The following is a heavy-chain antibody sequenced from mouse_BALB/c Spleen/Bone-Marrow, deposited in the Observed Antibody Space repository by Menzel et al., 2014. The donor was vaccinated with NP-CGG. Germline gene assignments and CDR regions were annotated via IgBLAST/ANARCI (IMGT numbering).Heavy chain of an antibody. D-gene: IGHD2-14*01. CDR2: ISSYYGDA. J-gene: IGHJ4*01. CDR3: ARSGKVRNAMDY. Sequence: VHLVESGAELVRPGVSVKISCKGSGYTFTDYAVHWVKPSHTRSLEWIGLISSYYGDATYNQKFKGKATMTVDKSSSTAFLELARLTSEDSAIYYCARSGKVRNAMDYWGQGTSVTVSS. CDR1: GYTFTDYA. V-gene: IGHV1-67*01.